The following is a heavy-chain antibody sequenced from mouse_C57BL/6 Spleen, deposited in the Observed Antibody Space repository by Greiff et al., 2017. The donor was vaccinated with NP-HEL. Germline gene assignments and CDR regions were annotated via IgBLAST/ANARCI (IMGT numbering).Heavy chain of an antibody. D-gene: IGHD2-4*01. CDR1: GYTFTSYG. J-gene: IGHJ2*01. V-gene: IGHV1-81*01. CDR3: AIDYDYDVGDYFDY. Sequence: QVQLQQSGAELARPGASVKLSCKASGYTFTSYGISWVKQRTGQGLEWIGEIYPRSGNTYYNAKFKGKATLTADKSSSTAYMELRSLTSEDSAVYFFAIDYDYDVGDYFDYWGQGTTLTVSS. CDR2: IYPRSGNT.